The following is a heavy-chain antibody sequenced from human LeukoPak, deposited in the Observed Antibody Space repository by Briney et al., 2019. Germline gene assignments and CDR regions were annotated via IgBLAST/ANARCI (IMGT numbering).Heavy chain of an antibody. CDR1: GFTFSSYG. D-gene: IGHD1-26*01. V-gene: IGHV3-30*02. J-gene: IGHJ6*03. CDR2: IRYDGGNK. Sequence: GGSLRLSCAASGFTFSSYGMHWVRQAPGKGLEWVAFIRYDGGNKYYADSVKGRFTISRDNSKNTLYLQMNSLRAEDTAVYYCAKDPKGYSGRPPDYYMDVWGKGTTVTVSS. CDR3: AKDPKGYSGRPPDYYMDV.